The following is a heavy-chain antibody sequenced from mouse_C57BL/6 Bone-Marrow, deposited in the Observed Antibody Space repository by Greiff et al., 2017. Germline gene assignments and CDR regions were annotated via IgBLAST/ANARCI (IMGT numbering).Heavy chain of an antibody. J-gene: IGHJ4*01. CDR2: IDPENGDT. CDR3: TRIRNYAMDY. CDR1: GFNIKDDY. Sequence: VQLQQSGAELVRPGASVKLSCTASGFNIKDDYMHWVKQMPEQGLEWIGWIDPENGDTEYASKFQGKATITADTSSNTAYLQLSSLTSEDTAVYYGTRIRNYAMDYWGQGTSVTVSS. V-gene: IGHV14-4*01.